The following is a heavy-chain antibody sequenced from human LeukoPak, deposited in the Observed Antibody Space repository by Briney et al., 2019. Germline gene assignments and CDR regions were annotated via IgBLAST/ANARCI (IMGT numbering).Heavy chain of an antibody. J-gene: IGHJ5*02. Sequence: PSETLSLTCAVYGGSFSGYYWSWIRQPPGKGLEWIGYIYYSGSTNYNPSLKSRVTISVDTSKNQFSLKLSSVTAADTAVYYCARDSRYYDSSGYLNWFDPWGQGTLVTVSS. CDR3: ARDSRYYDSSGYLNWFDP. CDR1: GGSFSGYY. D-gene: IGHD3-22*01. CDR2: IYYSGST. V-gene: IGHV4-59*01.